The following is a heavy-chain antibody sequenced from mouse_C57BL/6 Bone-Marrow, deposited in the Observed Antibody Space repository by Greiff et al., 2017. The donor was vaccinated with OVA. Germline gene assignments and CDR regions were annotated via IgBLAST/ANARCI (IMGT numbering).Heavy chain of an antibody. V-gene: IGHV1-81*01. CDR1: GYTFTSYG. J-gene: IGHJ1*03. CDR2: IYPRSGNT. Sequence: VQLQQSGAELARPGASVKLSCKASGYTFTSYGISWVKQRPGQGLEWIGEIYPRSGNTYYNEKFKGKATLTADKSSSTAYMELRSLTSEDSAVYFCARGGYWYFDVWGTGTTVTVSS. CDR3: ARGGYWYFDV.